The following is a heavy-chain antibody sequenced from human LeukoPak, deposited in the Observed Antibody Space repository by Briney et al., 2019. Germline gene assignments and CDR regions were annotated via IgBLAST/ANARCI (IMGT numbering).Heavy chain of an antibody. J-gene: IGHJ3*01. CDR2: IYYNEDT. CDR3: ARQLAAGNDGFDV. CDR1: GVSIYSSTYY. V-gene: IGHV4-39*01. Sequence: TSEPLSLTCSVSGVSIYSSTYYWAWIRQPPGKGLEFIGSIYYNEDTFHNPSLKSRLTISVDTSANLFSLRLTSVTAADTATYYCARQLAAGNDGFDVWGQGTVVTVSS. D-gene: IGHD2-15*01.